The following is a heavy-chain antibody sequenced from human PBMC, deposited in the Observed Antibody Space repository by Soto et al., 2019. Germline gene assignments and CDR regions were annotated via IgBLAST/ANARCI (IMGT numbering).Heavy chain of an antibody. CDR2: IKSKTDGETV. CDR1: GFSFSKVW. D-gene: IGHD6-19*01. J-gene: IGHJ4*02. Sequence: EVLLVESGGGLVKPGGSLRLSCAASGFSFSKVWLSWVRQAPGKGLEWVGRIKSKTDGETVDYAAPVRGRFILSRDDSKDTLYLEMNSPKSDDTAVYFCATGGNWLASWGQGTLVTVSS. V-gene: IGHV3-15*07. CDR3: ATGGNWLAS.